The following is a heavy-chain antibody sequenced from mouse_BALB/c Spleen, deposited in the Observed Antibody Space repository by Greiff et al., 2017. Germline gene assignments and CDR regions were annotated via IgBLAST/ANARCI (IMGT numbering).Heavy chain of an antibody. CDR3: ARAFYYFYAMDY. Sequence: QVQLQQSGAELVRPGSSVKISCKASGYAFSSYWMNWVKQRPGQGLEWIGQIYPGDGDTNYNGKFKGKATLTADKSSSTAYMQLSSLTSEDSAVYFCARAFYYFYAMDYWGQGTSVTVSS. J-gene: IGHJ4*01. CDR2: IYPGDGDT. V-gene: IGHV1-80*01. CDR1: GYAFSSYW. D-gene: IGHD2-1*01.